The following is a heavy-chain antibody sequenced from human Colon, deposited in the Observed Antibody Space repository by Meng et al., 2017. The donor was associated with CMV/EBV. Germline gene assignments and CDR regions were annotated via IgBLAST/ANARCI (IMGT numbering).Heavy chain of an antibody. CDR3: ARDGVPGAFDI. V-gene: IGHV3-7*01. D-gene: IGHD3-16*01. J-gene: IGHJ3*02. CDR1: GFTFSSYW. CDR2: IKQDGSEK. Sequence: GESLKISCAASGFTFSSYWMSWVRQAPGKGLEWVANIKQDGSEKYYVDSVKGRFTISRDNAKNSLYLQMNSLRAEDTAVYYCARDGVPGAFDIWGQGNAGHRLL.